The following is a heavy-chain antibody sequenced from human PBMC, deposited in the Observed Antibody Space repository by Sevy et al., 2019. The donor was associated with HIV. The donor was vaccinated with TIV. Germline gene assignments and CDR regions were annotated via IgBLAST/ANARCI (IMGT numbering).Heavy chain of an antibody. D-gene: IGHD3-22*01. V-gene: IGHV5-51*01. J-gene: IGHJ4*02. CDR2: IYPGDSET. CDR1: GYSFTNYW. Sequence: GESLKISCKGSGYSFTNYWIAWVRQMPGKGLEWMVIIYPGDSETRYSPSFQGQVTISADKSISTAYLHWSRLKASDTSMYYFGRVYDSSGHFLSEYWGQGTLVTVSS. CDR3: GRVYDSSGHFLSEY.